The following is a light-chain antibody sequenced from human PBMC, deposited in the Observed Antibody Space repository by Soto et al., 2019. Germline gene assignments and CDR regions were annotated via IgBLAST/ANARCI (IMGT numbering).Light chain of an antibody. J-gene: IGKJ1*01. CDR2: GAS. CDR3: QQYGDWPGT. V-gene: IGKV3-15*01. CDR1: QSVSSY. Sequence: EIELTQSPSSLSLSPGDRATLTCKASQSVSSYLAWYQQTPGQAPRLLIYGASTRATGIPARFSGSGSGTEFTLTISSLQSEDFAVYYCQQYGDWPGTFGQGTKVDIK.